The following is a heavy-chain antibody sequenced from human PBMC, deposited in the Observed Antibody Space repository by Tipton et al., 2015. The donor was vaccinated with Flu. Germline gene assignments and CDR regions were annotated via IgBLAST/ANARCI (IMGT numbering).Heavy chain of an antibody. D-gene: IGHD2-21*02. CDR3: ARHGPQGGDPNWFDP. CDR2: IYYSGST. CDR1: GVSISRSSYY. Sequence: TLSLTCTVFGVSISRSSYYWAWIRQSPGKGLEWIGSIYYSGSTYYNPSLRSRVTISVDTSRDQFSLKLNSVTATGTAVYYCARHGPQGGDPNWFDPWGLGTLVTVSA. J-gene: IGHJ5*02. V-gene: IGHV4-39*01.